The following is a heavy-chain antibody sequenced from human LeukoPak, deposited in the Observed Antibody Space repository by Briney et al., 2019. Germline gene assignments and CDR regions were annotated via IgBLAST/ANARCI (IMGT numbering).Heavy chain of an antibody. J-gene: IGHJ4*02. V-gene: IGHV3-43*02. CDR2: ISGDGVST. D-gene: IGHD5-18*01. CDR1: GFTFDDYA. Sequence: GGSLRLSCAASGFTFDDYAMHWVRHAPGKGLEWVSLISGDGVSTYYADSVKGRFTISRDNSKNSLYLQMNSLRTEDTALYYCAKDQIQLWSFDYWGQGTLVTVSS. CDR3: AKDQIQLWSFDY.